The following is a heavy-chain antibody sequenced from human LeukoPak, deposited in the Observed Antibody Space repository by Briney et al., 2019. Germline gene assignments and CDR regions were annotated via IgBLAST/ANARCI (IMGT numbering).Heavy chain of an antibody. CDR2: FDPEDGET. D-gene: IGHD3-10*01. CDR1: GYTFTSYG. V-gene: IGHV1-24*01. J-gene: IGHJ5*02. Sequence: ASVKVSCKASGYTFTSYGISWVRQAPGKGLEWMGGFDPEDGETIYAQKFQGRVTMTEDTSTDTAYMELSSLRSEDTAVYYCATNRGELPYNNWFDPWGQGTLVTVSS. CDR3: ATNRGELPYNNWFDP.